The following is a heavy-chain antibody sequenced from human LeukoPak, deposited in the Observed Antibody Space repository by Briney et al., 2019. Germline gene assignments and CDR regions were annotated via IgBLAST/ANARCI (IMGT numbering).Heavy chain of an antibody. Sequence: PSETLSLTCAVYGGSFSGYYWSWIRQPPGKGLEWIGEINHSGSTNYNPSLKSRVTISVDTSKNQFSLKLSSVTAADTAVYYCARGRIEGIAAAGISDWFDPWGQGTLVTVSS. CDR1: GGSFSGYY. J-gene: IGHJ5*02. V-gene: IGHV4-34*01. D-gene: IGHD6-13*01. CDR3: ARGRIEGIAAAGISDWFDP. CDR2: INHSGST.